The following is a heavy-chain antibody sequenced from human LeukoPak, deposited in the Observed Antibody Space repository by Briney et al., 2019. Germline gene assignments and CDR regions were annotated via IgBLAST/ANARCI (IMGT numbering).Heavy chain of an antibody. CDR1: GGSISSGSYY. Sequence: SETLSLTCTVSGGSISSGSYYWSWIRQPAGKGLDWIGRIYTSGSTNYNPSLKSRVTISVDTSKNQFSLKLSSVTAAGTAVYYCARDILVGYNLYYFVYWGQGTLVTVSS. V-gene: IGHV4-61*02. J-gene: IGHJ4*02. CDR3: ARDILVGYNLYYFVY. CDR2: IYTSGST. D-gene: IGHD5-24*01.